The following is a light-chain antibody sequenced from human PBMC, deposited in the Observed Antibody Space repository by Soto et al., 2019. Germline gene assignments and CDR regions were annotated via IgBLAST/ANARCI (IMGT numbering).Light chain of an antibody. CDR3: QQYGTAPTT. CDR1: QTVSSY. CDR2: GAS. V-gene: IGKV3-20*01. J-gene: IGKJ5*01. Sequence: SPGTLSLSPGERATLSCRASQTVSSYLTWYQQRPGQAPRLLISGASRRATGIPDRFSVSGSGTDYTLTISRLEPEDFALYYCQQYGTAPTTFGQGTRLEIK.